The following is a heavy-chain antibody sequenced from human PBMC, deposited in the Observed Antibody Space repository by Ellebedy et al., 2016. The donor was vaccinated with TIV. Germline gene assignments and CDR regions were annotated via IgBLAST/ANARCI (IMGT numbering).Heavy chain of an antibody. CDR3: ARGSVVTGADS. V-gene: IGHV3-7*03. J-gene: IGHJ4*02. D-gene: IGHD2-21*02. Sequence: GESLKISCAGSGFTFRNYWMNWVRQAPGKGLELVANINQDGRAKNYVDSVKGRFAISRDNDKNSLYLQMNSLRGEDTAVYYCARGSVVTGADSWGQGTLVTVSS. CDR1: GFTFRNYW. CDR2: INQDGRAK.